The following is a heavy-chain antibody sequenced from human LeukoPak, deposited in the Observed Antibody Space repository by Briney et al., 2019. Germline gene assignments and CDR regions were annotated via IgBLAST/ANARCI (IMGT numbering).Heavy chain of an antibody. CDR3: ARTNYYYGMDV. J-gene: IGHJ6*02. CDR1: GGSVSSGSYY. V-gene: IGHV4-61*01. D-gene: IGHD1-14*01. Sequence: SETLSLTCTVSGGSVSSGSYYWSWIRQPPGKGLEWMGYIFYSGSTNCNPSLKSRVTISVDTSRNQFSLKLSSVTAADTAVYYCARTNYYYGMDVWGQGTTVTVSS. CDR2: IFYSGST.